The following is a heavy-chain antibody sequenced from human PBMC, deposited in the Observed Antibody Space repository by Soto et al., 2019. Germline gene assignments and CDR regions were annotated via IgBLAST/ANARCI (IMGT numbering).Heavy chain of an antibody. D-gene: IGHD2-21*02. CDR1: GFTFNIYS. Sequence: GGSLRLSCAASGFTFNIYSMNWVRQAPGKGLEWVSYISGTGGTIYYADSVKGRFTISRDNAKNSLFLQMNSLRDEDTAVYYCARFRDYGGDSPYYYAMDVWGQGTTVTVS. CDR2: ISGTGGTI. J-gene: IGHJ6*02. V-gene: IGHV3-48*02. CDR3: ARFRDYGGDSPYYYAMDV.